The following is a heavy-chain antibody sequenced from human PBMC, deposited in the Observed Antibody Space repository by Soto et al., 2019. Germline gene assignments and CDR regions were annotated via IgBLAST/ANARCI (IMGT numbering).Heavy chain of an antibody. CDR3: ARMSGTYYVPDY. V-gene: IGHV4-31*03. D-gene: IGHD1-26*01. Sequence: QVQLQESGPRLVEASQTLSLTCTVSNASITSSGYYWSWVCQPPGKRLEWIGYVYHSGSTFYSQSLQSRLTMSVDTSKNQFSLTLRSVTAADTAVYHCARMSGTYYVPDYWGQGTLVTVSS. J-gene: IGHJ4*02. CDR1: NASITSSGYY. CDR2: VYHSGST.